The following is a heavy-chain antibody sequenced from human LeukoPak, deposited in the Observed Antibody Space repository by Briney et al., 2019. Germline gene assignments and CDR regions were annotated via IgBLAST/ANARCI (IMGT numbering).Heavy chain of an antibody. CDR3: LRWSGFHY. CDR1: GFNFATYY. Sequence: GGSLRLSCAASGFNFATYYMAWVRQAPGKGLEWVSTISNSGGDVTYYADSVRGRFTISRDNSKDTLFLQMNNLRAEDTAFYYCLRWSGFHYWGQGTRVTVSS. J-gene: IGHJ4*02. D-gene: IGHD3-3*01. CDR2: ISNSGGDVT. V-gene: IGHV3-23*01.